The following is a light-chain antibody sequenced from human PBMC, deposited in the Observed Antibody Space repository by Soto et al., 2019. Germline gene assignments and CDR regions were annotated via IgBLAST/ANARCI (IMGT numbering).Light chain of an antibody. V-gene: IGLV2-8*01. Sequence: QSALTQPPSASGSPGQSVTISCTGTNSDVGGSNYVSWYQQHPGKAPKLMLYEVIKRPSGVPDRFPGSRSGNTASLTVSGLQAEDEADYYCSSNVVGTNLKIFGGGTKLTVL. CDR2: EVI. CDR3: SSNVVGTNLKI. J-gene: IGLJ2*01. CDR1: NSDVGGSNY.